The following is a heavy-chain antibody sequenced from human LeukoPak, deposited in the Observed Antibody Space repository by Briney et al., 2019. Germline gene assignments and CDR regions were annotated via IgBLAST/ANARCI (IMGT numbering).Heavy chain of an antibody. J-gene: IGHJ4*02. D-gene: IGHD3-3*01. CDR3: AKDHKSGVGYYYFDD. V-gene: IGHV3-23*01. CDR1: GFTFSSYA. CDR2: ISGSGGST. Sequence: GSLRLSCAASGFTFSSYAMSWVRKAPGKGLEWVSGISGSGGSTYYVDSVKGRFTISRDNSKNTLYLQMNSLRADDTAVYYCAKDHKSGVGYYYFDDWGQGTLVTVSS.